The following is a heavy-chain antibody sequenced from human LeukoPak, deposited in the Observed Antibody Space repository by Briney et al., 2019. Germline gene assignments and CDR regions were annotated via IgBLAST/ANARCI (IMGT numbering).Heavy chain of an antibody. V-gene: IGHV3-30*03. CDR1: GFTFSSYG. CDR3: ARDSGITIFGVVNF. CDR2: ISYDGSNK. Sequence: GRSPRLSCAASGFTFSSYGIRWVRQAPGKGLEWMAVISYDGSNKFYADSVKGRFTISRDNSKNTLYLQMNSLRAEDTAVYYCARDSGITIFGVVNFWGQGTLVTVSS. D-gene: IGHD3-3*01. J-gene: IGHJ4*02.